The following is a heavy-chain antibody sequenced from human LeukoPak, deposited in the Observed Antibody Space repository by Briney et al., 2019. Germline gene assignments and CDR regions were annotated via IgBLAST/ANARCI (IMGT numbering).Heavy chain of an antibody. Sequence: GGSLRLSCEASGFTFGSHAMYWVRQAPGKGLEWVAGIFGSGGSPHYADSVKGRFTISRDNSQNTVYLQIDSLRAEDTAVYYCGKTTVGYSSGQKPAWPVDYWGQGTLVTVSS. CDR1: GFTFGSHA. CDR3: GKTTVGYSSGQKPAWPVDY. J-gene: IGHJ4*02. D-gene: IGHD5-18*01. V-gene: IGHV3-23*01. CDR2: IFGSGGSP.